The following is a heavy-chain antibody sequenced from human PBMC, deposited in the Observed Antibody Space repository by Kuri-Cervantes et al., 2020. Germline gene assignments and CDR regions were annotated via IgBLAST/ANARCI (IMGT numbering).Heavy chain of an antibody. D-gene: IGHD3/OR15-3a*01. CDR2: IHYSGPT. CDR3: ASGPVTLADAFDI. V-gene: IGHV4-30-4*08. J-gene: IGHJ3*02. CDR1: GASIGSGDYY. Sequence: SETLSLTCTVSGASIGSGDYYWSWVRQPPGKGLEWIGYIHYSGPTYYNPSLKSRVTTSADTSKNQFSLKLSSVTAADTAAYYCASGPVTLADAFDIWGQGTMVTVSS.